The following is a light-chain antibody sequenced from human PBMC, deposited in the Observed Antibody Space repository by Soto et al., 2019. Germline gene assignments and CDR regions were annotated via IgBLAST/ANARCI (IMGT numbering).Light chain of an antibody. CDR1: PSVTNF. CDR3: QQRNIWPPVT. CDR2: GAF. J-gene: IGKJ5*01. Sequence: EIVLTQSPATLSLSPGERATLSCRASPSVTNFLAWYQQKPGQAPRLLIYGAFNRATGIPARFSGSGSGTDFTLTISGLEPEDFAVYYCQQRNIWPPVTFGQGTRLEIK. V-gene: IGKV3-11*01.